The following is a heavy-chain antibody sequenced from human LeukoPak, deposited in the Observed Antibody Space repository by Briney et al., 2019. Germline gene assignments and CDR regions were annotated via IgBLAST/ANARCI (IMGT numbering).Heavy chain of an antibody. CDR3: ARDLRRGEFDYYYYYGMDV. J-gene: IGHJ6*02. V-gene: IGHV4-4*07. D-gene: IGHD3-10*01. Sequence: PSETLSLTCTVSGGSISSYYWSWIRQPAGKGLEWIGRIYTSGSTNYNPPLKSRATMSVDTSKNQFSLKLSSVTAADTAVYYCARDLRRGEFDYYYYYGMDVWGQGTTVTVSS. CDR2: IYTSGST. CDR1: GGSISSYY.